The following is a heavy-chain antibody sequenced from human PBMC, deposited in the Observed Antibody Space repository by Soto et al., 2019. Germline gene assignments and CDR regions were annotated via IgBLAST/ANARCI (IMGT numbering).Heavy chain of an antibody. CDR1: GLNFSASA. CDR2: IRTKDNGYAT. D-gene: IGHD1-26*01. Sequence: EVQLVESGGGLVQPGGSLKLSCVGSGLNFSASAMHWVRQAPGKGLEWVGRIRTKDNGYATAYAASVKGRFTISRDDSENTAFLQMSTLKREDTAIYYCTRLKGEPSANSFDSWGRGTLVTVSS. CDR3: TRLKGEPSANSFDS. J-gene: IGHJ4*02. V-gene: IGHV3-73*02.